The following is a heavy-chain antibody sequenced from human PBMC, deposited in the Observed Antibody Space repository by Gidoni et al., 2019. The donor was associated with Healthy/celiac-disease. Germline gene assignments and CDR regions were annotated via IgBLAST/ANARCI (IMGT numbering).Heavy chain of an antibody. CDR1: GYSFTSYW. Sequence: VQLVQTGAEVQQHGESLKISSKGYGYSFTSYWIGRVRQMRGKGLEWMGIIYPGDSDTRYSPSFQGQVTISADKSISTAYLQWSSLKASDTAMYYCARLGGLWCSTKFDPWGQGTLVTVSS. CDR2: IYPGDSDT. D-gene: IGHD3-10*01. V-gene: IGHV5-51*01. J-gene: IGHJ5*02. CDR3: ARLGGLWCSTKFDP.